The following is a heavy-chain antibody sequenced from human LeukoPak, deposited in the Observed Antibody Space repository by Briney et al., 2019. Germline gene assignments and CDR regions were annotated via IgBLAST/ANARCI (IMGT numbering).Heavy chain of an antibody. D-gene: IGHD6-19*01. CDR2: IYYSGST. V-gene: IGHV4-39*01. Sequence: SETLSLTCTVSGGSISSSSYYWGWIRQPPGKGLEWIGSIYYSGSTYYNPSLKSRVTISVDASKNQFSLKLSSVTAADTAVYYCASGGWYGGGYYYYYMDVWGKGTTVTVSS. CDR1: GGSISSSSYY. J-gene: IGHJ6*03. CDR3: ASGGWYGGGYYYYYMDV.